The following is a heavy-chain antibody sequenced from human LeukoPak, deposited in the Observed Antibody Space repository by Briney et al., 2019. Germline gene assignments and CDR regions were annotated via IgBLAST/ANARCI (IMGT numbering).Heavy chain of an antibody. V-gene: IGHV1-69*13. CDR2: ITPISDTA. J-gene: IGHJ4*02. Sequence: SVKVSCKASGGTFSSNAISWVRQAPGQGLEWVGGITPISDTANYAQKLQGRVTITADESTSTAYVELSSLRSEDTAVYYCAWGVVGHNFGQRYDLDYWGQGTLVIVSS. CDR3: AWGVVGHNFGQRYDLDY. CDR1: GGTFSSNA. D-gene: IGHD3-3*01.